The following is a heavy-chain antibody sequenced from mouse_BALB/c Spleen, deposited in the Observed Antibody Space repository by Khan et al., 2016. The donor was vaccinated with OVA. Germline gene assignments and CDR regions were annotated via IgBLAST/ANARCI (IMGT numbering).Heavy chain of an antibody. Sequence: QVHVKQSGAELVRPGASVKLSCKASGYTFTSYWMNWVRQRPGQGLEWVGKINPSDSESHYNQMFKDKATLTVDKSSGTAYMQLSSLTSEDSAVYYGTRREKYGYDPSWFAYWGQGTLVTVSA. J-gene: IGHJ3*01. V-gene: IGHV1-61*01. CDR3: TRREKYGYDPSWFAY. D-gene: IGHD2-2*01. CDR2: INPSDSES. CDR1: GYTFTSYW.